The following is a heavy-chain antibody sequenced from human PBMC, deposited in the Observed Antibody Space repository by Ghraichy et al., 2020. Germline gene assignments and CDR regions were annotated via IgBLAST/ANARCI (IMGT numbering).Heavy chain of an antibody. CDR3: ARDGGGSSGWFRY. D-gene: IGHD6-19*01. CDR2: IDPNSGGT. V-gene: IGHV1-2*02. CDR1: GYSFTGFY. Sequence: ASVKVSCKASGYSFTGFYLYWVRQAPGQGPEWMGWIDPNSGGTNYAQKFQGRVTMTRDTSISTVFMELSRLRSDDTAMYYCARDGGGSSGWFRYWGQGTLVTVSS. J-gene: IGHJ4*02.